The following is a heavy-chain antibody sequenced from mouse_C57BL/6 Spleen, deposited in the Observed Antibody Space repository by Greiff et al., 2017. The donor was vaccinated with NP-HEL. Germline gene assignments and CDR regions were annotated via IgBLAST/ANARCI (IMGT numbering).Heavy chain of an antibody. CDR3: ARGDRNDRYYFDY. CDR2: IYPGSGST. J-gene: IGHJ2*01. V-gene: IGHV1-55*01. CDR1: GYTFTSYW. D-gene: IGHD2-12*01. Sequence: QVQLQQSGAELVKPGASVKMSCKASGYTFTSYWITWVKQRPGQGLEWIGDIYPGSGSTNYNEKFKSKATLTVDTSSSTAYMQLSSLTSEDSAVYYCARGDRNDRYYFDYWGQGTTLTVSS.